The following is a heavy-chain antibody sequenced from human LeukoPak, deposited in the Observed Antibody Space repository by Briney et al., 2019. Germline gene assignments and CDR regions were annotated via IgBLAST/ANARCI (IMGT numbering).Heavy chain of an antibody. CDR1: GFTFSSYS. CDR2: ISSSSSYI. D-gene: IGHD4-23*01. J-gene: IGHJ6*03. Sequence: GGSLRLSCAASGFTFSSYSMNWVRQAPGKGLEWVSSISSSSSYIYYADSVKGRFTISRDNSKNTLYLQMNSLRAEDTAVYYCAKEGTTVVPSSYYYYYYMDVWGKGTTVTISS. CDR3: AKEGTTVVPSSYYYYYYMDV. V-gene: IGHV3-21*04.